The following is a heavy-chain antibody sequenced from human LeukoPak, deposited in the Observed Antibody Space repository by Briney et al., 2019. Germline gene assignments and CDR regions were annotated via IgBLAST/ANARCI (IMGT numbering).Heavy chain of an antibody. J-gene: IGHJ4*02. D-gene: IGHD6-19*01. CDR2: IFGSGGSA. CDR3: GKTTTGYSSGRYPGWPVDY. CDR1: GFTFTNHW. V-gene: IGHV3-23*01. Sequence: GSLRLSCAASGFTFTNHWMHWVRQAPGKGLEWVSGIFGSGGSAHYADSVKGRFTISRDNSKNTVYLQMDSLRVEDTAVYYCGKTTTGYSSGRYPGWPVDYWGQGTLVTVSS.